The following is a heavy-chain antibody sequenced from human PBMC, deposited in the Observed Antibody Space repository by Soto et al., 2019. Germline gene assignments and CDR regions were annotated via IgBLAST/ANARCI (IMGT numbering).Heavy chain of an antibody. V-gene: IGHV4-59*08. D-gene: IGHD6-13*01. J-gene: IGHJ5*02. CDR2: IYYSGST. CDR3: ARQGSSWYRWFDP. Sequence: PSETLSLTCTVSGGSISSYYWSWIRQPPGKGLEWIGYIYYSGSTNYNPSLKSRVTISVDTSKNQFSLKLSSVTAADTAVYYCARQGSSWYRWFDPWGQGTLVTVSS. CDR1: GGSISSYY.